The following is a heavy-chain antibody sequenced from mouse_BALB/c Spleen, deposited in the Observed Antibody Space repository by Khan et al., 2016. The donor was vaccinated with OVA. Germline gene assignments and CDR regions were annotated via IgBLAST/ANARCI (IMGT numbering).Heavy chain of an antibody. V-gene: IGHV1-7*01. J-gene: IGHJ3*01. CDR1: GYTFTNYW. D-gene: IGHD1-1*01. CDR2: INPSTDYT. CDR3: VNHGSSSAWFTY. Sequence: VQLQQSGAELAKPGASVKMSCKASGYTFTNYWMHWVKQRPGQGLEWIGYINPSTDYTEYNQKFKDKATLTEDKSSSTAYMQLTSLTSDDSSLYYCVNHGSSSAWFTYWGQGTLVTVSA.